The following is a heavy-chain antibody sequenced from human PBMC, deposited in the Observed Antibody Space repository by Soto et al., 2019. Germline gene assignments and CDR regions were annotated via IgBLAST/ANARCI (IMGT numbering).Heavy chain of an antibody. CDR2: ISYDGNNK. D-gene: IGHD3-22*01. CDR3: AKGGSGNYLTYYYYYGMDV. V-gene: IGHV3-30*18. Sequence: PGGSLRLSCAASGFSLSNNGMHWVRQAPGKGLEWVAVISYDGNNKYYADSVKGRFTISRDSSKNTVYLEMNNLRAEDTAMYYCAKGGSGNYLTYYYYYGMDVWGQGTTVTVSS. CDR1: GFSLSNNG. J-gene: IGHJ6*02.